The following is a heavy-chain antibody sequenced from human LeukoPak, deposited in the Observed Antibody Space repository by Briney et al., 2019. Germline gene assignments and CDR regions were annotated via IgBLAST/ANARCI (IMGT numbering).Heavy chain of an antibody. V-gene: IGHV1-8*01. CDR3: ARSGGTYEFDY. CDR1: GYTFTSYD. D-gene: IGHD1-26*01. Sequence: ASVKVSCKASGYTFTSYDINWVRQATGQGLEWMGWINPKSGKTGYAQRFQGRVTVSRDISINTIYMELSGLRFDDTAVYYCARSGGTYEFDYWGQGTVVTASS. CDR2: INPKSGKT. J-gene: IGHJ4*02.